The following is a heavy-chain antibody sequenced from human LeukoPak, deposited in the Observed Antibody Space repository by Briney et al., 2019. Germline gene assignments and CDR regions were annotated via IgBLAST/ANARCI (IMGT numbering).Heavy chain of an antibody. D-gene: IGHD6-19*01. Sequence: PGGSLRLSCAASGFTFSSYWMSWVRQAPGKGLEWVANIKQDGSEEYYVDPVKGRFTISRDNAKNSLYLQMNSLRAEDTAVYYCARDRRGSGWYFDYWGQGTLVAVSS. J-gene: IGHJ4*02. CDR2: IKQDGSEE. CDR3: ARDRRGSGWYFDY. CDR1: GFTFSSYW. V-gene: IGHV3-7*03.